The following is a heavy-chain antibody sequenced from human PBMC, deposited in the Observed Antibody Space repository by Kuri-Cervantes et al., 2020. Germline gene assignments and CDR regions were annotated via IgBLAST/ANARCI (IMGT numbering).Heavy chain of an antibody. CDR1: GGSLSGFY. Sequence: SQTLSLTCAVYGGSLSGFYWNWIRQPPGKGLEWIGETTHSGGTKYNPSLESRATLSVDTSRNQFSLRLTSVTAADTAVYYCARHDPLHSTGWYAFDNWGQGTLVTVSS. CDR2: TTHSGGT. CDR3: ARHDPLHSTGWYAFDN. J-gene: IGHJ4*02. D-gene: IGHD6-19*01. V-gene: IGHV4-34*01.